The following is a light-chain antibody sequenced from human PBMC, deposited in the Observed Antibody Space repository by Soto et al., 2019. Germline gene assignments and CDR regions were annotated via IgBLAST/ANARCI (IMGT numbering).Light chain of an antibody. CDR3: QQYGSSPLT. V-gene: IGKV3-20*01. CDR1: QSVGRNY. CDR2: AAS. J-gene: IGKJ4*01. Sequence: EIVLTQFPGTLSLSPGERATLSCRASQSVGRNYVAWYQQKPGQAPRVIIYAASNRASGIPDRFSGSGSGSDFTLTISRLEPEDFAVYYCQQYGSSPLTFGGGTKVEI.